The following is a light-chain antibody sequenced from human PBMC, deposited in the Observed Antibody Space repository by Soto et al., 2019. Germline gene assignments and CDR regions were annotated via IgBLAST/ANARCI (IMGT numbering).Light chain of an antibody. CDR1: QSLSSN. CDR2: GAS. Sequence: EIVMTQSPATLSVSPGERVTLSCRASQSLSSNLAWYQQKPGQAPRLLIYGASTRATDIPARFSSSGSGTEFTLTISSLQSEDFAVYFCQQYNNWPLAFGQGTRLEI. CDR3: QQYNNWPLA. J-gene: IGKJ5*01. V-gene: IGKV3-15*01.